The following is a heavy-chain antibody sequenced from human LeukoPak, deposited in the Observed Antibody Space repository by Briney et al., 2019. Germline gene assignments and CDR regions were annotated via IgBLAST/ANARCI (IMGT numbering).Heavy chain of an antibody. D-gene: IGHD6-13*01. V-gene: IGHV3-9*01. CDR3: ARGGIASPGKTSLWD. CDR2: ISWNSGSI. CDR1: GFTFDDYA. J-gene: IGHJ4*02. Sequence: GRSLRLSCAASGFTFDDYAMHWVRQAPGKGLEWVSGISWNSGSIGYADSVKGRFTISRDNAKNSLYLQMHSLRAEDTAVYYCARGGIASPGKTSLWDWGQGTLVTVSS.